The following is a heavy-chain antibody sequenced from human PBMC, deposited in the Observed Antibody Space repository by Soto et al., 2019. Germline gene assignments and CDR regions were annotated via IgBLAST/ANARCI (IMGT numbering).Heavy chain of an antibody. Sequence: ASVKVSCKASGYTFTSYYMHWVRQAPGQGLEWMGIINPSGGSTSYAQKFQGRVTMTRDTSTSTVYMELSSLRSEDTAVYYCARERVVPVAIPPDYYYYGMDVWGQGTTVTVSS. CDR2: INPSGGST. CDR3: ARERVVPVAIPPDYYYYGMDV. CDR1: GYTFTSYY. J-gene: IGHJ6*02. D-gene: IGHD2-2*01. V-gene: IGHV1-46*01.